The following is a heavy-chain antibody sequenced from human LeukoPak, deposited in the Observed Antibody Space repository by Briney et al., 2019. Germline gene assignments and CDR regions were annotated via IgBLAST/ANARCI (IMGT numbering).Heavy chain of an antibody. Sequence: GGSLRLSCAAPGFTFSSYSMNWVRQAPGKGLEWVSSISSSSSYIYYADSVEGRFTISRDNAKNSLYLQMNSLRAEDTAVYYCARDHSGYESGYWGQGALVTVSS. J-gene: IGHJ4*02. V-gene: IGHV3-21*01. CDR1: GFTFSSYS. D-gene: IGHD5-12*01. CDR2: ISSSSSYI. CDR3: ARDHSGYESGY.